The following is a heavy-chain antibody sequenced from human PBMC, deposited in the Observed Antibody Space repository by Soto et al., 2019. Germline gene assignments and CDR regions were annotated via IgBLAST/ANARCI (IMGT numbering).Heavy chain of an antibody. D-gene: IGHD4-17*01. Sequence: QLQLQESGPGLVKPSETLSLTCTVSGGSISSSTYYWGWIRQSPGKGLEWIGSIYYSGSTYYNPSLKSRVSLSVDTSKSRFSLKMRYVTGADTAVYYCACLSGDYGSYWGQGTLVTVSS. CDR1: GGSISSSTYY. CDR2: IYYSGST. J-gene: IGHJ4*02. V-gene: IGHV4-39*01. CDR3: ACLSGDYGSY.